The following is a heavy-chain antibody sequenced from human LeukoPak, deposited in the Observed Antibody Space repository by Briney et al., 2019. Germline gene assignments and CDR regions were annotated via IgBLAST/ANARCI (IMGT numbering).Heavy chain of an antibody. CDR3: AKEGRSTTPGY. D-gene: IGHD6-13*01. CDR1: GFTFSSSD. V-gene: IGHV3-21*01. Sequence: PGGSLRLSCAASGFTFSSSDMDWVRQAPGKGLEWVASISSSSSLIYYTDSVKGRFTISRDNAKNSLYLQMNSLRAEDTAVYFCAKEGRSTTPGYRGQGTLVTVSS. CDR2: ISSSSSLI. J-gene: IGHJ4*02.